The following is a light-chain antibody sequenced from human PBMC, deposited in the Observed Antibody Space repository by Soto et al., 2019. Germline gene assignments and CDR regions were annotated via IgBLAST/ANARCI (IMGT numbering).Light chain of an antibody. CDR1: QSVSSSY. Sequence: EIVLTQSPGTLSLSPGERATLSCRASQSVSSSYLAWYQQKPGQAPRLLIYGASSSATGIPDRFSGSGSGTDLTLTISRLEPEDFAVYYCQQYGSLPFTFGPATKVGIK. CDR3: QQYGSLPFT. CDR2: GAS. J-gene: IGKJ3*01. V-gene: IGKV3-20*01.